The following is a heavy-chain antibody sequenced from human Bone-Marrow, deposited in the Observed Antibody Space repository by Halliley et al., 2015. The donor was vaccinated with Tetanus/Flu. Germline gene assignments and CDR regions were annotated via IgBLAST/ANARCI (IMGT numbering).Heavy chain of an antibody. Sequence: SLRLSCAAPGFMLSRFAMSWVRQAPGKGLEWVSGISGSGDNTYYADSLKGQFSISRDSSKNTLYLQINSLRAEDTAVYFCAKDRRDGYNRDWGQGTRVTVSS. J-gene: IGHJ4*02. CDR1: GFMLSRFA. D-gene: IGHD5-12*01. V-gene: IGHV3-23*01. CDR3: AKDRRDGYNRD. CDR2: ISGSGDNT.